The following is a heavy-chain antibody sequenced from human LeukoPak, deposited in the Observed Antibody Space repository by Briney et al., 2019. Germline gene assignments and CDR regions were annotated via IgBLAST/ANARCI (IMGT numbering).Heavy chain of an antibody. D-gene: IGHD6-6*01. Sequence: SETLSLTCTVSGGSISGYYWTWIRQPPGKGLEWIGYIYSSGSTNYNPSLKSRVTISVDTSKNQFSLRLSSVTAADTAVYYCARHRYTSSSSYFDFWGQGTLVAVSS. CDR1: GGSISGYY. V-gene: IGHV4-59*08. J-gene: IGHJ4*02. CDR2: IYSSGST. CDR3: ARHRYTSSSSYFDF.